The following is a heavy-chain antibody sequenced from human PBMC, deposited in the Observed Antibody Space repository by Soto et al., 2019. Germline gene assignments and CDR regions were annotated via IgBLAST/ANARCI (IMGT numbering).Heavy chain of an antibody. J-gene: IGHJ6*02. V-gene: IGHV3-53*01. CDR3: ARDQFWVTTYPDYHYGMDV. CDR1: GFSVTNNY. D-gene: IGHD4-17*01. CDR2: IYSDETT. Sequence: GGSLRLSCAVSGFSVTNNYMSWVRRAPGKGLEWVSVIYSDETTYYADSVAGRFTISRDKTNNTVFLQMNTLRAEDTAIYYCARDQFWVTTYPDYHYGMDVWGQGTTVTVSS.